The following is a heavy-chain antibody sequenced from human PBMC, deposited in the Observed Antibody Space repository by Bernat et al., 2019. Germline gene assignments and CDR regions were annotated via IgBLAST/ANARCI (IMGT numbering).Heavy chain of an antibody. J-gene: IGHJ2*01. CDR3: AREVHDTVTTSCELDL. D-gene: IGHD4-17*01. CDR1: GFIFSNYD. V-gene: IGHV3-13*04. CDR2: IGTGGDT. Sequence: VQLVESGGGLVQPGGSLRLSCAGAGFIFSNYDMHWVRQATGKGLEWVSAIGTGGDTYYSDSVKGRFTISRENAKSSLYLQMNSLRAGDTAVYYCAREVHDTVTTSCELDLWGSGTLVTDSS.